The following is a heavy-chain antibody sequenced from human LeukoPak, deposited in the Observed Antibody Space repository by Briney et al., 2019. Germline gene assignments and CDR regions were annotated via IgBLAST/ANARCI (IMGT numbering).Heavy chain of an antibody. D-gene: IGHD4-23*01. J-gene: IGHJ6*03. CDR3: TRHAYGGYDYYYMDV. CDR1: GFTFSGSA. V-gene: IGHV3-73*01. Sequence: GGSLRLSCAASGFTFSGSAMHWVRQASGKGLEWVGRIRSKANSYATAYAASVKGRFTISRDDSKNTAYLQMNSLKTEDTAVYYCTRHAYGGYDYYYMDVWGKGTTVTVS. CDR2: IRSKANSYAT.